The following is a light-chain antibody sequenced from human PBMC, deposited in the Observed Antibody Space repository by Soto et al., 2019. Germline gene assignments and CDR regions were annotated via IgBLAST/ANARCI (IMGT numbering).Light chain of an antibody. V-gene: IGKV3-15*01. Sequence: EIVMTQSPDTLSVSPGERVTLSCRASQSISNNVAWYQQKPGQAPRLLIFGAFTRASGIPARFSGSGSGTEFTLTINSLQSDDFAVYYCQQYKDWPPHTFGQGTKLEIK. CDR2: GAF. CDR3: QQYKDWPPHT. CDR1: QSISNN. J-gene: IGKJ2*01.